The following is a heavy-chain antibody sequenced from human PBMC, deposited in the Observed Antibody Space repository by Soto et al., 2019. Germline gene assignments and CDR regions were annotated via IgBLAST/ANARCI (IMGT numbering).Heavy chain of an antibody. CDR3: ASNADWADWLLYNYYYYGIEV. V-gene: IGHV1-69*13. CDR1: GRTFSSYA. J-gene: IGHJ6*02. Sequence: SVKVSCKASGRTFSSYAISCVRQAPGQGLEWMGGIIPIFGTANYAQKFQSRVTITAVESTSTAYMELSSLRSEDTAVYYCASNADWADWLLYNYYYYGIEVWGQGTTVTVSS. CDR2: IIPIFGTA. D-gene: IGHD3-9*01.